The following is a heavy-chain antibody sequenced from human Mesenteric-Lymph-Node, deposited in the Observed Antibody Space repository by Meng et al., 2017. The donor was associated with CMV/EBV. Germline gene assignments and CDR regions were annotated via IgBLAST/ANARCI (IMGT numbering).Heavy chain of an antibody. J-gene: IGHJ4*02. V-gene: IGHV3-43*01. D-gene: IGHD6-19*01. CDR3: AKEALARNFDY. CDR1: GFTFDEYT. Sequence: GESLKISCAASGFTFDEYTMHWVRQSPGRGLEWVGRITWDGSSTYYADSVTGRFTISRDNSKNSLYLQMNSLRIEDTALYFCAKEALARNFDYWGLGTPVTVSS. CDR2: ITWDGSST.